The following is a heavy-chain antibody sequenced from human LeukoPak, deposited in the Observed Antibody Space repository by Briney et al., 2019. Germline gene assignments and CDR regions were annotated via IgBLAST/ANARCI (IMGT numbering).Heavy chain of an antibody. CDR3: ARSGGDGGYDYRVYFDY. CDR1: GFTFSSYA. J-gene: IGHJ4*02. V-gene: IGHV3-23*01. CDR2: ISGSGDST. Sequence: GGSLRLSCAASGFTFSSYAMSWVRQAPGKGLEWVSAISGSGDSTYYGDSVKGRFTISRDNSKNTLYLQMNSLRAEDTAVYYCARSGGDGGYDYRVYFDYWGQGTLVTVSS. D-gene: IGHD5-12*01.